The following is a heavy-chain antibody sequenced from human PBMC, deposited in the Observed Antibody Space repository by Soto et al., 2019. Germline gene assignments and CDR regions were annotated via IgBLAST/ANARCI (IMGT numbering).Heavy chain of an antibody. CDR1: GVTFVEYG. CDR3: VRGASLNFDY. CDR2: VNWNGGST. V-gene: IGHV3-20*04. Sequence: PXXSLRLCCAASGVTFVEYGVRWAPQAPGKGLEWVSGVNWNGGSTGYADAVKGRFTISRDNAKNSLYLQMNSLRAEDTAFYYCVRGASLNFDYWGQRTLVTVSS. D-gene: IGHD1-26*01. J-gene: IGHJ4*02.